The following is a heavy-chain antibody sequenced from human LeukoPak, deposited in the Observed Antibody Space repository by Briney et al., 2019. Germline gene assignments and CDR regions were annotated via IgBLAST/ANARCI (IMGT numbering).Heavy chain of an antibody. V-gene: IGHV4-34*01. J-gene: IGHJ4*02. CDR1: GGSFSGYH. CDR2: INHSGST. Sequence: SETLSLTCGVYGGSFSGYHWNWIRQPPGEGLEWIGEINHSGSTNYNPSLKSRVTISVDTSKKQFSLRLSSVTAADTAVYYCATLGEYYDSSGYYYNWGQGTLVTVSS. CDR3: ATLGEYYDSSGYYYN. D-gene: IGHD3-22*01.